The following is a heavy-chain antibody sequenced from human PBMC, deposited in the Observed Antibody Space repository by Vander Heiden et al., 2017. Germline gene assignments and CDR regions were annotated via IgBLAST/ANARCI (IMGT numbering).Heavy chain of an antibody. CDR1: GFTFSSYG. V-gene: IGHV3-33*01. D-gene: IGHD3-3*01. CDR2: IWYDGSNK. Sequence: QVQLVESGGGVVQPGRSLRLSCAASGFTFSSYGMHWVRQAPGKGLEWVAVIWYDGSNKYYADSVKGRFTISRDNSKNTLYLQMNSLRAEDTAVYYCARGTYYDFWSGYSSNWFDPWGQGTLVTVSS. CDR3: ARGTYYDFWSGYSSNWFDP. J-gene: IGHJ5*02.